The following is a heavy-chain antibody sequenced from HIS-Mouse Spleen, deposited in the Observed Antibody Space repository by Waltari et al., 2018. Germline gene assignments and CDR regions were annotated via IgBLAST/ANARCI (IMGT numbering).Heavy chain of an antibody. CDR3: ARDYDYGDNDAFDI. CDR2: IYYSGST. J-gene: IGHJ3*02. V-gene: IGHV4-31*03. Sequence: QVQLQESGPGLVKPSQTLSLTCTVSGGSISSGGYYWSWIRQHPGKGLEWIGYIYYSGSTYSNPSLKSRVTISVDTSKNQFSLKLSSVTAADTAVYYCARDYDYGDNDAFDIWGQGTMVTVSS. CDR1: GGSISSGGYY. D-gene: IGHD4-17*01.